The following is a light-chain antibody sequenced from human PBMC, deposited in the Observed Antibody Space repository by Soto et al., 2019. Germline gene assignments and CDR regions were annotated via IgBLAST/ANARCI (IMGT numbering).Light chain of an antibody. V-gene: IGKV3-20*01. CDR3: QQYADSPST. Sequence: EVVLRQSPGTLSLSPGERATLSCRASQNVNNNYLAWYQQKPGQAPRLLIYGASNRATGIPGRFSGSGSGTDFTLTISSLEPEDFAVFYCQQYADSPSTFGQGTKLQIK. CDR2: GAS. J-gene: IGKJ2*01. CDR1: QNVNNNY.